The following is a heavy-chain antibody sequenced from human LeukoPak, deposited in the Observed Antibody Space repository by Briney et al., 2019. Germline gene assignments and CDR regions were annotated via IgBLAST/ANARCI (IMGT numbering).Heavy chain of an antibody. CDR3: ARGLGYCSSTSCSHYYYYGMDV. J-gene: IGHJ6*04. Sequence: SETLSLTCTVSGGSISSYYWSWIRQPPGKGLEWIGCIYYSGSTNYNPSLKSRVTISVDTSKNQFSLKLSSVTAADTAVYYCARGLGYCSSTSCSHYYYYGMDVWGKGTTVTVSS. CDR1: GGSISSYY. CDR2: IYYSGST. V-gene: IGHV4-59*01. D-gene: IGHD2-2*01.